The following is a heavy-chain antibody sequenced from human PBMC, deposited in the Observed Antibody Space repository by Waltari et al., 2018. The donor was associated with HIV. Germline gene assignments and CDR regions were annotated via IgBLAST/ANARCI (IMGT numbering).Heavy chain of an antibody. CDR1: GFTFSSYA. CDR2: ISSNGGST. CDR3: VKGNSSSRSNWFDP. J-gene: IGHJ5*02. V-gene: IGHV3-64D*06. D-gene: IGHD6-13*01. Sequence: EVQLVESGGGLVQPGGSLRLSCSASGFTFSSYAMHWVRQAPGNGLEYVSAISSNGGSTDYADSVKGRLPISSDNSKTTLYLQMSSLRAEDTAVYYCVKGNSSSRSNWFDPWGQGTLVTVSS.